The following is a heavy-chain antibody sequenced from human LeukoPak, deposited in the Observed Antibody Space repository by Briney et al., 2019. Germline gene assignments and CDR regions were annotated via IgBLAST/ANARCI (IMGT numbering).Heavy chain of an antibody. J-gene: IGHJ4*02. D-gene: IGHD3-10*01. CDR2: VYYSGST. V-gene: IGHV4-39*07. CDR1: GGSLSSSSYY. Sequence: SETLSLTCTVSGGSLSSSSYYWGWLRQPPGKGLEWLGSVYYSGSTNYNPSLKTGVTISVDTSKNQFSLKLSSVTATDTSVYYCAIDRGVRGVMDYWGQGTLVTVSS. CDR3: AIDRGVRGVMDY.